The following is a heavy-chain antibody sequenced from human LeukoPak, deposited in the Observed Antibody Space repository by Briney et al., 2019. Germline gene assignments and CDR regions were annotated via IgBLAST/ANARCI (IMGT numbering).Heavy chain of an antibody. CDR1: GGSISSSGYY. D-gene: IGHD3-22*01. V-gene: IGHV4-39*01. CDR2: IYYSGST. J-gene: IGHJ3*02. Sequence: SETLSLTCTVSGGSISSSGYYWGWIRQPPGKGLEWIGSIYYSGSTYYNPSLKSRVTISVDTSKNQFSLKLSSVTAADTAVYYCATPTPMIVVGTDAFDIWGQGTMVTVSS. CDR3: ATPTPMIVVGTDAFDI.